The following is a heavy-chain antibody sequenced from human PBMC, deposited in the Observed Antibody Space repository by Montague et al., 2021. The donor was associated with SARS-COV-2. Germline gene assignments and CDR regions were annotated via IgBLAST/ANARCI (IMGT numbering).Heavy chain of an antibody. V-gene: IGHV6-1*01. Sequence: CAISGDSVSRNNPAWSWIRQSPSRGLEWLGRTYYGSSWNTDYAVSVKSRITISPDTSKNQFSLHLNSVTPEDTAVYYCARGWNYAFDIWSQGTMVTVSS. CDR1: GDSVSRNNPA. J-gene: IGHJ3*02. D-gene: IGHD1-7*01. CDR3: ARGWNYAFDI. CDR2: TYYGSSWNT.